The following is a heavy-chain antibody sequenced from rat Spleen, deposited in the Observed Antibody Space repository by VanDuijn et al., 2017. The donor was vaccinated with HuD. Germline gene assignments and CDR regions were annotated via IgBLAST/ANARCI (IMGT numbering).Heavy chain of an antibody. J-gene: IGHJ2*01. CDR1: GFTPRNYG. D-gene: IGHD5-1*01. CDR2: ISTGGGNT. CDR3: TTGSYFDY. V-gene: IGHV5S13*01. Sequence: EGGLVESGGGLVQPGRSLKISCVASGFTPRNYGMGWVRQAPTKGLEWVASISTGGGNTYYRDSVKGRFTISRDKGKSTLYLQMDSLRSEDTATYYCTTGSYFDYWDQVVMVTVSS.